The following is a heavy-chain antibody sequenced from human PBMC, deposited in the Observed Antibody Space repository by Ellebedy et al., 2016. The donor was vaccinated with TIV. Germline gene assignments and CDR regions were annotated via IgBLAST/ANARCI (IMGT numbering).Heavy chain of an antibody. D-gene: IGHD2-15*01. CDR1: GFTFSTYT. CDR3: ARGDGGSYL. J-gene: IGHJ4*02. CDR2: ISSSGSSI. Sequence: GGSLRLSCAGSGFTFSTYTMSWVRQAPGTGLEWLLSISSSGSSIYYADSVKGRFTISRDNAKNSLYLQTNSLRAEDTAVYYCARGDGGSYLWGQGTLVTVSS. V-gene: IGHV3-48*04.